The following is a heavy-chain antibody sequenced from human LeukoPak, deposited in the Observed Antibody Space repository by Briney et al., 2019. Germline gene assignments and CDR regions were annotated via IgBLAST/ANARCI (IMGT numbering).Heavy chain of an antibody. V-gene: IGHV4-39*07. D-gene: IGHD3-10*01. J-gene: IGHJ4*02. Sequence: PSETLSLTCTVSGGSISSSSYYWGWIRQPPGKGLEWIGSIYYSGSTYYNPSLKSRVTISVDTSKNQFSLKLSSVTAADTAVYYCARAYITMVRGEFDYWGQGTLVTVSS. CDR1: GGSISSSSYY. CDR3: ARAYITMVRGEFDY. CDR2: IYYSGST.